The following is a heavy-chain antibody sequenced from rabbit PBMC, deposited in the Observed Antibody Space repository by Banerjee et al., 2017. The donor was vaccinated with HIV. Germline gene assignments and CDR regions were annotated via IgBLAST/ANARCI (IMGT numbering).Heavy chain of an antibody. CDR3: ARLYLGGSYLDL. Sequence: QEQLVESGGGLVQPEGSLTLTCTASGIDFSSSYYMCWVRQAPGKGLEWIACIYDGNSGRTYCPSWAKGLFTVSKTSSATVTLQRASLTAADTATYFCARLYLGGSYLDLWGQGTLVTVS. D-gene: IGHD8-1*01. CDR1: GIDFSSSYY. CDR2: IYDGNSGRT. V-gene: IGHV1S45*01. J-gene: IGHJ4*01.